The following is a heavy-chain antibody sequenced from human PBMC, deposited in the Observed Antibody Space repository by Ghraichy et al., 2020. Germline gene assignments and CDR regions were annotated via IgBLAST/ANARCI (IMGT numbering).Heavy chain of an antibody. CDR2: ISGGGGTT. J-gene: IGHJ6*02. V-gene: IGHV3-23*01. Sequence: GGSLRLSCAASGFTFSNYAMRWVRQAPGKGLEWVSAISGGGGTTYYADSVKGRFTISRDNSKNTLYLQMNSLRAEDTAVYYCAKVRDYYDSSGYYRYYYYYGMDVWGQGTTVTVSS. D-gene: IGHD3-22*01. CDR3: AKVRDYYDSSGYYRYYYYYGMDV. CDR1: GFTFSNYA.